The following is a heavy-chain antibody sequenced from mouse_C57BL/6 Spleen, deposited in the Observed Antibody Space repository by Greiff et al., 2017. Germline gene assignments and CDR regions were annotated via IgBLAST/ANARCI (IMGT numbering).Heavy chain of an antibody. V-gene: IGHV7-3*01. CDR1: GFTFTDYY. CDR2: IRNKANGYTT. CDR3: ARVSSDFYAMDY. J-gene: IGHJ4*01. D-gene: IGHD1-1*01. Sequence: EVKLMESGGGLVQPGGSLSLSCAASGFTFTDYYMSWVRQPPGKALEWLGFIRNKANGYTTEYSASVKGRFTISRDNSQSILYLQMNALRAEDSATYYCARVSSDFYAMDYWGQGTSVTVSS.